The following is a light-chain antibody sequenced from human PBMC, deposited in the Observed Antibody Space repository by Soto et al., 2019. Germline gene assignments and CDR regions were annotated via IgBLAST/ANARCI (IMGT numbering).Light chain of an antibody. CDR3: QQFDNVPIT. V-gene: IGKV1-33*01. CDR2: DAS. CDR1: QDISNY. J-gene: IGKJ5*01. Sequence: DIQMTQSPSSLSASVGARVTITFQASQDISNYLNWYQQKPGKAPKLLIYDASNLKTGVPSRFSGSGSGTDFTFTISSLQPEDIATYYCQQFDNVPITFGQGTRLEIK.